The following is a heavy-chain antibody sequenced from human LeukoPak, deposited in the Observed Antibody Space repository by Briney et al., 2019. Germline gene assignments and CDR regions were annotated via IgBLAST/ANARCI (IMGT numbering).Heavy chain of an antibody. Sequence: ASVKVSCKASGYTFTGYYMHWVRQAPGQGLEWMGWINPNSGGTNYAQKFQGRVTMTRDTSISTAYMELSSLRSEDTAVYYCARDLTYYDSSGYYVDNWGQGTLVTVSS. CDR3: ARDLTYYDSSGYYVDN. CDR1: GYTFTGYY. D-gene: IGHD3-22*01. V-gene: IGHV1-2*02. CDR2: INPNSGGT. J-gene: IGHJ4*02.